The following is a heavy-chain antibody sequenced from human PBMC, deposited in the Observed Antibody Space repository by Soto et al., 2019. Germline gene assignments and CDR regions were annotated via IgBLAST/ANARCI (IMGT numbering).Heavy chain of an antibody. CDR2: ISTYNGNT. V-gene: IGHV1-18*01. CDR3: ARDGYSRPDY. J-gene: IGHJ4*02. D-gene: IGHD2-15*01. Sequence: ASVKVSCKTSGYTFTTYGISWIRQAPGQGLEWMGWISTYNGNTNYAQKLQGRVTMTTDTSTTTAYMELRSLRSDDTAVYYWARDGYSRPDYWGRGTLVTVSS. CDR1: GYTFTTYG.